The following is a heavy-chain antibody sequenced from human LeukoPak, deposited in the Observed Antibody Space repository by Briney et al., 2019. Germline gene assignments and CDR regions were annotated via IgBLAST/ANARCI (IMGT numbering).Heavy chain of an antibody. J-gene: IGHJ4*02. CDR2: ISWNSGSI. CDR1: GFTFSSYA. Sequence: PGGSLRLSCAASGFTFSSYAMHWVRQAPGKGLEWVSGISWNSGSIGYADSVKGRFTISRDNAENSLYLQMNSLRAEDTALYYCAKNSRGTESLDYWGQGTLVTVSS. D-gene: IGHD1-1*01. V-gene: IGHV3-9*01. CDR3: AKNSRGTESLDY.